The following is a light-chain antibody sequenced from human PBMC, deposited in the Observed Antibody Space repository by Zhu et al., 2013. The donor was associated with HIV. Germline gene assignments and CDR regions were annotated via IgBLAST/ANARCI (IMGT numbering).Light chain of an antibody. CDR2: DAS. CDR1: QSVSSSY. V-gene: IGKV3-20*01. CDR3: QQYGSSPPLFT. J-gene: IGKJ3*01. Sequence: EIVLTQSPGTLSLSPGERATLSCRASQSVSSSYLAWYQQKPGQPPRLLIYDASSRATGIPDRFSGSGSGTDFTLTISRLEAEDFAVYYCQQYGSSPPLFTFGPGTKVDIK.